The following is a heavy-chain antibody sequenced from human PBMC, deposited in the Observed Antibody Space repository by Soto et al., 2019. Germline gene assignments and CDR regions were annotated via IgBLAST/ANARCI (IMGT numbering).Heavy chain of an antibody. CDR1: GFTFSSYS. D-gene: IGHD2-15*01. J-gene: IGHJ4*02. CDR2: ISSSSSTI. Sequence: EVQLVESGGGLVQPGGSLRLSCAASGFTFSSYSMNWVRQAPGKGLEWVSYISSSSSTIYYADSVKGRFTISRDNAKNSLCLQMNRLRAEDTAVYYCARDQNIVVVVAAGGAFDYWGQGTLVTVSS. CDR3: ARDQNIVVVVAAGGAFDY. V-gene: IGHV3-48*01.